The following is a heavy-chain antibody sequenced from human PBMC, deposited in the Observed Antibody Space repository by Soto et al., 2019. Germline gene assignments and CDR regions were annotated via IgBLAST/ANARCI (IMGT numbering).Heavy chain of an antibody. Sequence: PGGSLRLSCAASGFTFSPDTMHWVRQTPGKGLEWVAVISYDGSDKNYADSVRGRFTISRDNSKNTLFLQMNSLRAEDTALYYCARGGGFCGADCYKGGIDYWGQGALVTVSS. CDR3: ARGGGFCGADCYKGGIDY. V-gene: IGHV3-30-3*01. CDR2: ISYDGSDK. CDR1: GFTFSPDT. D-gene: IGHD2-21*02. J-gene: IGHJ4*02.